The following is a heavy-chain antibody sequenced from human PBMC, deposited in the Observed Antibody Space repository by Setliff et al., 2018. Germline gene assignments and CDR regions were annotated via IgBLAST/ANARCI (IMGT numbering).Heavy chain of an antibody. J-gene: IGHJ4*02. Sequence: SETLSLTCSVYGESFSNNYWSWIRQTPGKGLEWIGESNHGGSTSYHPSLKSRLTTSVDTSKNTLYLQMNSLRGEDTAVYYCRLWFEETMRDYWGQGTLVTVSS. CDR1: GESFSNNY. D-gene: IGHD3-10*01. CDR2: SNHGGST. CDR3: RLWFEETMRDY. V-gene: IGHV4-34*10.